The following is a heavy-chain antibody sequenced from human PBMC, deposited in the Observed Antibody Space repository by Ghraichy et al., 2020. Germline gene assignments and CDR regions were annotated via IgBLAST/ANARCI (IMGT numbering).Heavy chain of an antibody. CDR2: ITSSSRTK. CDR1: GFTFSDYS. D-gene: IGHD4-23*01. J-gene: IGHJ6*02. CDR3: ARGSKVVRFFYYDGMDV. Sequence: GGSLRLSCVGSGFTFSDYSMNWVRQSPGKGLEWVSYITSSSRTKSYADSVKGRFTISRDNAHNSLDLQMNRLRDEDTAVYYCARGSKVVRFFYYDGMDVWGQGTTVTVSS. V-gene: IGHV3-48*02.